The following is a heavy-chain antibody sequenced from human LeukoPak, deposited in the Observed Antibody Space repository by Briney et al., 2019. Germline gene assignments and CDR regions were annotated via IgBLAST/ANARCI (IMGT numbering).Heavy chain of an antibody. CDR2: IKHDGSAK. J-gene: IGHJ4*02. D-gene: IGHD3-22*01. CDR3: ARDSQYYYDSSGYSDY. Sequence: PGGSLRLSCAASGFTFSSYWMSWFRQAPGKGLEWLANIKHDGSAKYYVDSVKGRFTISRDNAKNSLYLQMNSLRAEDTAVYYCARDSQYYYDSSGYSDYWGQGTLVTVSS. CDR1: GFTFSSYW. V-gene: IGHV3-7*01.